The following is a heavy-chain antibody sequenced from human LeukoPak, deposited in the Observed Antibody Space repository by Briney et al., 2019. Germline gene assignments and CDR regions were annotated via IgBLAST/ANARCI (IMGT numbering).Heavy chain of an antibody. CDR3: ARAAPPLYSSSTPFDY. D-gene: IGHD6-13*01. V-gene: IGHV4-30-4*01. J-gene: IGHJ4*02. CDR1: GGSISSGDYY. CDR2: IYYSGST. Sequence: SQTLSLTCTVSGGSISSGDYYWSWIRQPPGKGLEWIGYIYYSGSTYYNPSLKSRVTISVDTSKNQFSLKLSSVTAADTVVYYCARAAPPLYSSSTPFDYWGQGTLVTVSS.